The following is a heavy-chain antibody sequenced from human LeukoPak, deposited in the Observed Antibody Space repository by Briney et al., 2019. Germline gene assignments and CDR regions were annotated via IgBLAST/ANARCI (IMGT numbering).Heavy chain of an antibody. CDR2: INPDGSQK. CDR3: AKLLGTATTYDS. CDR1: EFTFSSYW. V-gene: IGHV3-7*01. Sequence: PGGSLRLSCAASEFTFSSYWMSWVRQAPGKGLEWVASINPDGSQKLYVDSVKGRFTISRDNTKGSLYLQMNSLGAEDTAMYYCAKLLGTATTYDSWGQGTRVTVSS. J-gene: IGHJ4*02. D-gene: IGHD5-24*01.